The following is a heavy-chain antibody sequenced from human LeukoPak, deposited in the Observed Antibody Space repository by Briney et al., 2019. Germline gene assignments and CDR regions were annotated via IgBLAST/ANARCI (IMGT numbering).Heavy chain of an antibody. D-gene: IGHD5-18*01. CDR3: ARQVDTTMALPDY. CDR1: GYTFTSYG. J-gene: IGHJ4*02. Sequence: GASVKVSCKASGYTFTSYGITRVRQAPGQGLEWMGWISAYNGHTNYAQKLQGRVTMTTDTSTSTAYMELRSLRSDDTAIYYCARQVDTTMALPDYWGQGTLVTVSS. V-gene: IGHV1-18*01. CDR2: ISAYNGHT.